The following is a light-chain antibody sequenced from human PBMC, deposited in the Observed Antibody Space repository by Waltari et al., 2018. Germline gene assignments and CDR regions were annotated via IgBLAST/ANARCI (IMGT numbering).Light chain of an antibody. CDR3: QQYYSKRT. CDR1: QSVLYSSNDKNY. Sequence: DIVMTQSPDSLAVSLGERATINCKSSQSVLYSSNDKNYLAWYQQKPGQRPKLLIYWESTRQSGVPDRFSGSGSGTDFTFTISSLQAEDVAVYYCQQYYSKRTFGQGTKVEI. CDR2: WES. V-gene: IGKV4-1*01. J-gene: IGKJ1*01.